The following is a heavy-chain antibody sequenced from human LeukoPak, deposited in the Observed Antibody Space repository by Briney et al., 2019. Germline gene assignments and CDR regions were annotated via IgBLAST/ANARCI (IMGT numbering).Heavy chain of an antibody. V-gene: IGHV1-2*02. CDR1: GYTFTGYY. J-gene: IGHJ6*02. D-gene: IGHD2-15*01. CDR3: ARDRVVVAASLYYYYGMDV. Sequence: ASVKVSCKASGYTFTGYYMHWVRQAPGQGLEWMGWINPNSGGTNYAQNFQGRVTMTRDTSISTAYMELSRLRSDDTAMYYCARDRVVVAASLYYYYGMDVWGQGTTVTVSS. CDR2: INPNSGGT.